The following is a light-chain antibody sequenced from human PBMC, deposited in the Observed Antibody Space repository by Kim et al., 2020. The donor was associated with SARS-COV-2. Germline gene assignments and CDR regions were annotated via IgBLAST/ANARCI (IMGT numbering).Light chain of an antibody. CDR1: QGISSW. CDR2: AAS. Sequence: DIQMTQSPSYVSASVGDRVTITCRASQGISSWLAWYQQKPGKAPKLLIYAASSLHSGVPSRFSGSGSGSDFTLTISDLQPEDFATYYCQEADRFPFTFGPGTKVDIK. J-gene: IGKJ3*01. CDR3: QEADRFPFT. V-gene: IGKV1-12*01.